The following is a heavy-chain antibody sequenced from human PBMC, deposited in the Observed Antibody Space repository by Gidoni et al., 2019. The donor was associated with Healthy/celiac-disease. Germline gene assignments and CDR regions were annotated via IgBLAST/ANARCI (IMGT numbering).Heavy chain of an antibody. J-gene: IGHJ6*02. D-gene: IGHD2-2*01. CDR3: AKSRSVSYYYGMDV. CDR2: SSWNSGSI. Sequence: EVQLVASGGALVQPGRSLRLSCAASAFTFDDYAMHWVRQAPGKGLEWVSGSSWNSGSIGYAYSVKGRFTISRDNAKNSLYLQMNSLRAEDTALYYCAKSRSVSYYYGMDVWGQGTTVTVSS. CDR1: AFTFDDYA. V-gene: IGHV3-9*01.